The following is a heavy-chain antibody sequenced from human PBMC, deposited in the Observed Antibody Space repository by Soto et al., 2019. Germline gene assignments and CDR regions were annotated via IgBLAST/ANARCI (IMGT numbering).Heavy chain of an antibody. CDR2: INGEGSNT. V-gene: IGHV3-74*01. CDR1: GFTFSTYFTTYW. CDR3: AAIFDF. J-gene: IGHJ4*02. D-gene: IGHD2-2*01. Sequence: GGSLRLSCAASGFTFSTYFTTYWMHWVRQAPGEGLMWVSGINGEGSNTYYADSVKGRFTISRDNAKNTLYLQMNSLRADDTAIYFCAAIFDFWGQGTLVTVSS.